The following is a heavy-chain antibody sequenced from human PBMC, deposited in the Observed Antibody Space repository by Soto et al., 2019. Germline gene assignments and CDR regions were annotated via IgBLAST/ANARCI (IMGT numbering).Heavy chain of an antibody. J-gene: IGHJ4*02. D-gene: IGHD1-26*01. CDR3: ARSEATGLDY. CDR1: GGSISSYY. V-gene: IGHV4-59*12. Sequence: SETLSLTCTVSGGSISSYYWSWIRQPPGKGLEWIGYIYYSGSTNYNPTLKSRVTISVDTSKNQFSLKLTSVTAADTAVYYCARSEATGLDYWGQGTLVTVSS. CDR2: IYYSGST.